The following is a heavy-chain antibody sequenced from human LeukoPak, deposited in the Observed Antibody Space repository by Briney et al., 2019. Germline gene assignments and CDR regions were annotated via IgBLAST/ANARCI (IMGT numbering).Heavy chain of an antibody. J-gene: IGHJ5*02. CDR2: ISVYNGNT. CDR1: GYTFTSYG. Sequence: ASVKVSCKASGYTFTSYGISWVRQAPGQGLEWMGWISVYNGNTNYAQKFQGRVTMTTDTSTSTAYMELTSLRSDDTAVYYCARDLRLGYCSGGSCSLWFDPWGQGTLATVSS. CDR3: ARDLRLGYCSGGSCSLWFDP. V-gene: IGHV1-18*01. D-gene: IGHD2-15*01.